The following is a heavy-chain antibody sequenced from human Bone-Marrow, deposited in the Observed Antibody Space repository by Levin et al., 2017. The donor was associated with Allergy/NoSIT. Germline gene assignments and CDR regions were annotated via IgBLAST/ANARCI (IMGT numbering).Heavy chain of an antibody. CDR1: GYIFTDYD. Sequence: ASVKVSCKTSGYIFTDYDIHWVRQAAGQGLEWMGWMSPRTGNRGYAQRFQGRITMTSDTSINTFYMDLSSLRPDDTAVYYCARAIYSSGYVGFYYGMDIWGQGTAVIVSS. J-gene: IGHJ6*02. V-gene: IGHV1-8*01. CDR3: ARAIYSSGYVGFYYGMDI. D-gene: IGHD5-18*01. CDR2: MSPRTGNR.